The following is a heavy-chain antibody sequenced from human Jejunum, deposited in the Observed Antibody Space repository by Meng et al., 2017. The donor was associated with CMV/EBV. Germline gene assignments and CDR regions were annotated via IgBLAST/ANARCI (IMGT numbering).Heavy chain of an antibody. V-gene: IGHV4-59*01. CDR3: ARGSRASGDFDY. J-gene: IGHJ4*02. D-gene: IGHD2-21*01. Sequence: CTVSGASMKSNYWSWIRQPPGKGLEWIGNIYYSGTTNYNPSIKSRVIILIDTSNKQFSLKVGSVTAADTAVYYCARGSRASGDFDYWGQGTLVTVSS. CDR2: IYYSGTT. CDR1: GASMKSNY.